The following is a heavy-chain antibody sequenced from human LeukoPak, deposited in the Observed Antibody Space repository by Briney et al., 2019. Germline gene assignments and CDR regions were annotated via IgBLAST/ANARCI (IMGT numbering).Heavy chain of an antibody. V-gene: IGHV7-4-1*02. CDR3: ARDGPTPYYYYYMDV. Sequence: ASVKVSCKASGYTFTSYAMNWVRQAPGQGLEWMGWINTNTGNPTYAQGFTGRFVFSLDTSVSTAYLQISSLKAEDTAVYYCARDGPTPYYYYYMDVWGKGTTVTVSS. CDR2: INTNTGNP. CDR1: GYTFTSYA. J-gene: IGHJ6*03.